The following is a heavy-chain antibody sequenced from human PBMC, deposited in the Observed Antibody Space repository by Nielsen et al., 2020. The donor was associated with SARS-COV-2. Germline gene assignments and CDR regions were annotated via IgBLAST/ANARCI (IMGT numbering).Heavy chain of an antibody. CDR1: GFTFDDYA. CDR3: AKDMVASPGSYYGMDV. Sequence: GKSLKISCAASGFTFDDYAMHWVRQAPGKGLEWVSGISWNGGSIGYADSVKGRFTISRDNAKNSLYLQMNSLRTEDTALYYCAKDMVASPGSYYGMDVWGQGTTVTVSS. J-gene: IGHJ6*02. CDR2: ISWNGGSI. D-gene: IGHD2-15*01. V-gene: IGHV3-9*01.